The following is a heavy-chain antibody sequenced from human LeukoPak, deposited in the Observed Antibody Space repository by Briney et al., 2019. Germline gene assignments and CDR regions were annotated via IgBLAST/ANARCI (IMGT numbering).Heavy chain of an antibody. CDR2: MYSSGST. CDR3: ARGGQSPNDF. V-gene: IGHV4-39*07. Sequence: SETLSLTCTVSGGSISSSSYYWGWIRQPPGKGLEWIGSMYSSGSTYYNPSLKSRVTISVDTSKNQFSLKLNSVTAADTAVYYCARGGQSPNDFWGQGTLVTVSS. CDR1: GGSISSSSYY. J-gene: IGHJ4*02.